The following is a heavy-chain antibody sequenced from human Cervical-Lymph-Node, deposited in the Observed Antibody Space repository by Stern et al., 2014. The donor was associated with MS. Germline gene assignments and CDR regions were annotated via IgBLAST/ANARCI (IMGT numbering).Heavy chain of an antibody. CDR3: AGFSYGYSAS. J-gene: IGHJ5*02. CDR2: ISGSSTYT. CDR1: GSTFSDHT. D-gene: IGHD5-24*01. V-gene: IGHV3-21*01. Sequence: EVQLLESGGALVKPGGSLRLSCAASGSTFSDHTMNWVRQAPGKGLEWVSCISGSSTYTYYADSVKGRFIISRDNAKNSLYLQMSSLRAEDTAVYYCAGFSYGYSASWGQGTLVTVAS.